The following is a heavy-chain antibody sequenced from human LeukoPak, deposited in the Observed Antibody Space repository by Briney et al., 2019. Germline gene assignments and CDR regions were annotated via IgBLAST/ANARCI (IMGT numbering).Heavy chain of an antibody. CDR3: ARSTGSTMFIDY. V-gene: IGHV4-59*01. CDR1: GGSISPYY. J-gene: IGHJ4*02. Sequence: KPSETLSLTCTVSGGSISPYYWSWIRQPPGKGLEWLGYIYYSGNTDYNPPLKSRVAISVDTSKNQFSLKLSSVTAADTAVYYCARSTGSTMFIDYWGQGTLVTVSS. CDR2: IYYSGNT. D-gene: IGHD3-10*02.